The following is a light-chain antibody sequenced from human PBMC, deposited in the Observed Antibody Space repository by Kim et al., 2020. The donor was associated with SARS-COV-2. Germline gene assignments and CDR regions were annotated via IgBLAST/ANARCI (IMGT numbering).Light chain of an antibody. Sequence: QSVLTQPPSASGTPGQRVTISCSGSNSNIGRNPVNWYQQLPETAPKLHIYNNNQWPSGVPDRFSGSKSGTAASLAISGLQSEDEADYYCAAWDDRLNGHVFGTGTKVTVL. J-gene: IGLJ1*01. CDR3: AAWDDRLNGHV. CDR2: NNN. CDR1: NSNIGRNP. V-gene: IGLV1-44*01.